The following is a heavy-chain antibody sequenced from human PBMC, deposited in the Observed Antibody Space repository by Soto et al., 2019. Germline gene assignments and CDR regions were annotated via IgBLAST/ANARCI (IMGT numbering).Heavy chain of an antibody. Sequence: PGGSLRLSCAASGFTFSSYEMNWVRQAPGKGLEWVSYISSSGSTIYYADSVKGRFTISRDNAKNSLYLQMNSLRAEDTAVYYCARGPPYSGSIGPFGYWGQGTLVTVSS. D-gene: IGHD1-26*01. V-gene: IGHV3-48*03. J-gene: IGHJ4*02. CDR3: ARGPPYSGSIGPFGY. CDR2: ISSSGSTI. CDR1: GFTFSSYE.